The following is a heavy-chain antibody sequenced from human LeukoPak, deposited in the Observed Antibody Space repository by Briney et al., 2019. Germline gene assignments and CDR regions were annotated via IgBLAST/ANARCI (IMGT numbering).Heavy chain of an antibody. Sequence: GGSLRLSCAASGFTFSSYGMSWVRQAPGKGLEWVSAISGSGGSTYYADSVKGRLTISRDNSKNTLYLQMNSLRAEDTAVYYCAKGGDPLHYYYDSSGFDYWGQGTLVTVSS. CDR3: AKGGDPLHYYYDSSGFDY. CDR2: ISGSGGST. J-gene: IGHJ4*02. V-gene: IGHV3-23*01. D-gene: IGHD3-22*01. CDR1: GFTFSSYG.